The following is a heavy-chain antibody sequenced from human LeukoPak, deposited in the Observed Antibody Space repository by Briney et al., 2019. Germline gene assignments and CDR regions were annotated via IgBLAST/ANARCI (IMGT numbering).Heavy chain of an antibody. CDR3: ARDPPFLHYYMDV. CDR2: ISSSSSYI. Sequence: PGGSLRLSCAASGFTFSSYSMNWVRQAPGKGLEWVSSISSSSSYIYYADSVKGRFTISRDNAKNSLYLQMNSLRAEDTAVYYCARDPPFLHYYMDVWGKGTTVTVSS. V-gene: IGHV3-21*01. CDR1: GFTFSSYS. J-gene: IGHJ6*03. D-gene: IGHD2/OR15-2a*01.